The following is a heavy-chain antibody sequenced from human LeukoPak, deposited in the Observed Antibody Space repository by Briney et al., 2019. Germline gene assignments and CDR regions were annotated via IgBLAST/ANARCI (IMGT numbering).Heavy chain of an antibody. CDR1: GFTFSSYA. V-gene: IGHV3-23*01. Sequence: PGGSLRLSCAASGFTFSSYAMSWVRQAPGKGLEWVSAISGSGGSTYYADSVKGRFTISRDNSKNTLYLQMNSLRPEDTAVYYCAKDSLYYDILTGYYNAWFDPWGQRTLVTVSS. CDR2: ISGSGGST. CDR3: AKDSLYYDILTGYYNAWFDP. D-gene: IGHD3-9*01. J-gene: IGHJ5*02.